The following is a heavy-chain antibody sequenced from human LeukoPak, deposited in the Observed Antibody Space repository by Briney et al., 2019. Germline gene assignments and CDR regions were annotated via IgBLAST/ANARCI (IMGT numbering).Heavy chain of an antibody. CDR3: AKGRVTPGDP. CDR2: VTSSGGST. V-gene: IGHV3-23*01. D-gene: IGHD5/OR15-5a*01. J-gene: IGHJ5*02. Sequence: GSLRLSCAASGFTFSNYAMSWVRQAPGKGLEWVSAVTSSGGSTYYADSVKGRFTISRDNSKNTLYLQMNSLRAEDTAVYYCAKGRVTPGDPWGQGTLVTVSS. CDR1: GFTFSNYA.